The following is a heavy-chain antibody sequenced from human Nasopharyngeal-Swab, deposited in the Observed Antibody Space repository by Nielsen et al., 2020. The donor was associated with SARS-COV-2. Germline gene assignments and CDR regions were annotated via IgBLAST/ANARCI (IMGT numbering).Heavy chain of an antibody. CDR1: GFTFSSYS. Sequence: GESLKISCAASGFTFSSYSMNWVRQAPGKGLEWVSYISSSSSTIYYADSVKGRFTISRDNAKNSLYLQMNSLRDEDTAVYYCARVLGKKAYYYYGMDVWGQGTTVTVSS. CDR2: ISSSSSTI. V-gene: IGHV3-48*02. J-gene: IGHJ6*02. CDR3: ARVLGKKAYYYYGMDV. D-gene: IGHD7-27*01.